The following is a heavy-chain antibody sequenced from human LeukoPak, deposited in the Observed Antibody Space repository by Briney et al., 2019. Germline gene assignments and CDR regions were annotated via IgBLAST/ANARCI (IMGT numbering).Heavy chain of an antibody. D-gene: IGHD3-3*01. CDR3: ARHLSVDYDFWSGYSPGYFDL. CDR1: GGSISSYY. CDR2: IYYSGST. V-gene: IGHV4-59*08. J-gene: IGHJ2*01. Sequence: SETLSLTCTVSGGSISSYYWSWIRQPPGKGLEWIGYIYYSGSTNYNPSLKTRVAITLDKSKNQFSLKLISVTSADTAVYYCARHLSVDYDFWSGYSPGYFDLWGRGTLVTVSS.